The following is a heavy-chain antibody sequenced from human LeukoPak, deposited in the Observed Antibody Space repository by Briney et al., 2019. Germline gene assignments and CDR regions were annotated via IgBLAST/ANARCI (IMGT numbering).Heavy chain of an antibody. CDR3: ARWKQWLGPLDY. D-gene: IGHD6-19*01. CDR1: GGTFSSYA. Sequence: SVKVSCKASGGTFSSYAISWVRQAPGQGLEWMGRIIPILGIANYAQKFQGRVTITADKSTSTAYMELSSLRSEDTAVYYCARWKQWLGPLDYWGQGALVTVSS. V-gene: IGHV1-69*04. CDR2: IIPILGIA. J-gene: IGHJ4*02.